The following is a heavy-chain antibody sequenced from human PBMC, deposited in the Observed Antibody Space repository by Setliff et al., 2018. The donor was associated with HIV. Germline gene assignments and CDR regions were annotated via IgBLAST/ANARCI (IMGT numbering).Heavy chain of an antibody. CDR2: ISSRGST. CDR1: GVSISSGGYY. D-gene: IGHD2-21*01. Sequence: SETLSLTCTVSGVSISSGGYYWNWIRQHPGKGLEWIGYISSRGSTYYNPSLKSRITMSVDTSQNQVSLKLSSVTAADTAVYFCARLGRAIDDGGSSLRLDFWGQGMLVTVSS. J-gene: IGHJ4*02. V-gene: IGHV4-31*03. CDR3: ARLGRAIDDGGSSLRLDF.